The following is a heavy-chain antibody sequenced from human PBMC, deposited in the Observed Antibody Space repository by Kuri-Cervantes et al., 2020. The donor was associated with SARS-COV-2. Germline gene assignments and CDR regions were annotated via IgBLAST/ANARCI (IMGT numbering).Heavy chain of an antibody. CDR3: ARHYAFDRFHK. CDR1: GGSFSGYY. CDR2: INHSGST. Sequence: GSLRLSCAVYGGSFSGYYWSWIRQPPGKGLEWIGEINHSGSTNYNPSLKSRVTISVDTSKNQFSLKLSSVTAADTAVYYCARHYAFDRFHKWGQGTRVTVSS. V-gene: IGHV4-34*01. D-gene: IGHD3-9*01. J-gene: IGHJ4*02.